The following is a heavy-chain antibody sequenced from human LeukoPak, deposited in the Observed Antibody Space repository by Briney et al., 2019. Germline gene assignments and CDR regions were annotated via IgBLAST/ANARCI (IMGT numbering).Heavy chain of an antibody. J-gene: IGHJ4*02. V-gene: IGHV3-7*03. CDR1: GFTFSSYW. D-gene: IGHD5-24*01. Sequence: GGSLRLSCGASGFTFSSYWMSWVRQAPGKGLEWVANIKQDGSEKYYVDSVKGRFTISRDNAKNSLYLQMNSLRAEDTAVYYCARRRWPLDYWGQGTLVTVSS. CDR3: ARRRWPLDY. CDR2: IKQDGSEK.